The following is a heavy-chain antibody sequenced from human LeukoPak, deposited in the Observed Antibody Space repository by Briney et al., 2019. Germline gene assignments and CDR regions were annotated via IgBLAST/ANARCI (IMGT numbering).Heavy chain of an antibody. J-gene: IGHJ3*01. CDR1: GFTFNNYW. Sequence: GGSLRLSCAASGFTFNNYWMHWVRHAPGRGVVWVSSIRFDGAHTSYAESAKRRFTISRDNPKNTIFLQMNKLRAEDTAVYYCAKEIDGFYVSGQGTLVTVSS. V-gene: IGHV3-74*01. CDR3: AKEIDGFYV. CDR2: IRFDGAHT.